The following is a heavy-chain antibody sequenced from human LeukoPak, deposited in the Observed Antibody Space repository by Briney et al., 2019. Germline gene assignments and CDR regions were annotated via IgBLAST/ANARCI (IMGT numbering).Heavy chain of an antibody. Sequence: GGSLRLSCEASGFTFSRYWMSWVRQAPGKGLEWVANVKKDGNEKHYVDSVKGRSIISRDNAKNSLYLQMNNLRAEDTAVYYCARNRGWQQFDYWGQGTLVTVSS. CDR2: VKKDGNEK. CDR3: ARNRGWQQFDY. J-gene: IGHJ4*02. CDR1: GFTFSRYW. D-gene: IGHD5-24*01. V-gene: IGHV3-7*01.